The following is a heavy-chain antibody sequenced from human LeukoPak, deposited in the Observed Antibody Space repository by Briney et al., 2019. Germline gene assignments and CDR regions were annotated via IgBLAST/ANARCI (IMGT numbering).Heavy chain of an antibody. Sequence: PSETLSLTCTVSGVSISSYYWSWIRQLPGKGLEWIGYIYYSGSTNYNPSLKSRVTISVDTSKNQFSLKLSSVTAADTAVYYCASDSSGSNGKVWYFDLWGRGTLVTVSS. V-gene: IGHV4-59*01. J-gene: IGHJ2*01. CDR2: IYYSGST. CDR3: ASDSSGSNGKVWYFDL. CDR1: GVSISSYY. D-gene: IGHD6-19*01.